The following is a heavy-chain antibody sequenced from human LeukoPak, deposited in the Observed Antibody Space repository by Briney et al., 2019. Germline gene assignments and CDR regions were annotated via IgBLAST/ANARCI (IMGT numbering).Heavy chain of an antibody. CDR2: IYHSGST. D-gene: IGHD2-15*01. CDR1: GGSISTSNYY. J-gene: IGHJ4*02. Sequence: PSETLSLTCTVSGGSISTSNYYWGWIRQPPGKGLEWIGSIYHSGSTYYNPSLKSRVTISVDTSKNQFSLKLSSVTAADTAVYYCAREERRGVVVVAATPYYYFDYWGQGTLVTVSS. CDR3: AREERRGVVVVAATPYYYFDY. V-gene: IGHV4-39*07.